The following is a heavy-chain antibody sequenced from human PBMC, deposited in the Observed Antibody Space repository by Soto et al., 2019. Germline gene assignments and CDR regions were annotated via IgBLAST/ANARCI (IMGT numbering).Heavy chain of an antibody. D-gene: IGHD3-16*01. CDR1: GFTFDQYT. J-gene: IGHJ6*03. CDR3: AKEMITFGDFNYYYMDV. CDR2: ITWHSGTI. Sequence: EVQLVESGGGLVQPGRSLRLSCAASGFTFDQYTMHRVRQAPGKGLEWVSSITWHSGTIGYADSVKGRFTISRDNAKNSVYLQMNSLRGEDTALYYCAKEMITFGDFNYYYMDVWGKGTTVTVSS. V-gene: IGHV3-9*01.